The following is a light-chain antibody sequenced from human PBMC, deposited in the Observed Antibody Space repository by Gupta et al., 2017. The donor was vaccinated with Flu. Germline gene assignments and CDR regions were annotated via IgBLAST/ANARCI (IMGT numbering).Light chain of an antibody. CDR3: RQPLQPPRR. CDR1: RSLLHSNGYSY. V-gene: IGKV2-28*01. J-gene: IGKJ1*01. Sequence: DVVMTQSPLSLPVTPGAPASISRRSSRSLLHSNGYSYLDWYQQKPGQAPRLLIYVGSNRATALPDTSRGSGPGTDFTLKIIRVEAEDIGVSYCRQPLQPPRRFGQGTKVEIK. CDR2: VGS.